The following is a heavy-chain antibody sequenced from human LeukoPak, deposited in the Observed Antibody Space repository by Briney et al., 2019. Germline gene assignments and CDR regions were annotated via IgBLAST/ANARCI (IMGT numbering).Heavy chain of an antibody. V-gene: IGHV3-7*03. Sequence: PGGSLRLSCAASGFTFSSYWMSWVRRAPGKGLEWVANIKQDGSEKYYVDSVKGRFTISRDNAKNSLYLQMNSLRAEDTAVYYCARVVVVAATDYGMDVWGQGTTVTVSS. CDR2: IKQDGSEK. CDR3: ARVVVVAATDYGMDV. D-gene: IGHD2-15*01. J-gene: IGHJ6*02. CDR1: GFTFSSYW.